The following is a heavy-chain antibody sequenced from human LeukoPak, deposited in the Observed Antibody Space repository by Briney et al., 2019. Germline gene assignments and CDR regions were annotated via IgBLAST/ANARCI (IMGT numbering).Heavy chain of an antibody. V-gene: IGHV3-30*03. CDR3: AREYHQFDY. CDR2: ISYDGSNK. Sequence: PGGSLRLSCAASGFTFSSYSMNWVRQAPGKGLEWVAIISYDGSNKYYSDSVKGRFTISRDNSKNTLYLQMNSLRAEDTAVYYCAREYHQFDYWGQGTLVTVSS. D-gene: IGHD1-14*01. J-gene: IGHJ4*02. CDR1: GFTFSSYS.